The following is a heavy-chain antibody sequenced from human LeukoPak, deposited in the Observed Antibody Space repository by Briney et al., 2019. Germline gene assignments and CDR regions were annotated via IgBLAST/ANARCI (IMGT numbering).Heavy chain of an antibody. Sequence: GGSLRLSCAASGFTFDDYAMHWVRQAPGKGLEWVSGISWNSGSIGYADSVKGRFTISRDNAKNSLYLQMNSLRAEDTAVYYCARDRGYSYGPNDYWGQGTLVTVSS. CDR2: ISWNSGSI. V-gene: IGHV3-9*01. CDR3: ARDRGYSYGPNDY. J-gene: IGHJ4*02. D-gene: IGHD5-18*01. CDR1: GFTFDDYA.